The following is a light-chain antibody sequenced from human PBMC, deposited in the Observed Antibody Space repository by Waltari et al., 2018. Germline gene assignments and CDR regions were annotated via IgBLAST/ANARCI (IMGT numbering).Light chain of an antibody. CDR3: QQRSNLLT. CDR2: DAS. J-gene: IGKJ4*01. V-gene: IGKV3-11*01. CDR1: QSVSSY. Sequence: EIVLTQSPATLSLSPGERATHACRASQSVSSYLAWYQQKPGQAPRLLIYDASNRATGIPARFSGSGSGTDFTLTISSLEPEDFAVYYCQQRSNLLTFGGGTKVEIK.